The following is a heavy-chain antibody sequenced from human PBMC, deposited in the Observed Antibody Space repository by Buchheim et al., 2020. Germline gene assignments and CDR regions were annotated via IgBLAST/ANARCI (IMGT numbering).Heavy chain of an antibody. V-gene: IGHV4-39*01. Sequence: QLQLQESGPGLVKPSETLSLTCTVSGGSISSSSYYWGWIRQPPGKGLEWIGSIYYSGSTYYNPSLKSRVTISVDTSKNQFSLKLSSVTAADTAVYYCARLDSSGWYIKKYGYYFDYWGQGTL. CDR3: ARLDSSGWYIKKYGYYFDY. D-gene: IGHD6-19*01. CDR1: GGSISSSSYY. CDR2: IYYSGST. J-gene: IGHJ4*02.